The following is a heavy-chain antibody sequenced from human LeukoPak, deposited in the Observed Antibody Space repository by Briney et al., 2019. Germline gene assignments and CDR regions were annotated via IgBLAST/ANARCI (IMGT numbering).Heavy chain of an antibody. V-gene: IGHV3-23*01. D-gene: IGHD3-10*01. CDR3: ARDGYYYGSGSREDAFDI. CDR1: GFTFSSYG. J-gene: IGHJ3*02. Sequence: PGGSLRLSCAASGFTFSSYGMSWVCQVPGKGLEWVSGISGSGGSTYYADSVKGRFTISRDNSKNTLYLQMNSLRAEDTAVYYCARDGYYYGSGSREDAFDIWGQGTMVTVSS. CDR2: ISGSGGST.